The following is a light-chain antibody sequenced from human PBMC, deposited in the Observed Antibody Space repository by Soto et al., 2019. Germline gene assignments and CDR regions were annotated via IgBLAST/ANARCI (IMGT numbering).Light chain of an antibody. Sequence: DIQMTQIPSTLSASVGDRVTITCRASQDIDISLAWFQQRPGEAPKLLIFAASGLESGVPSTFSGSGSGTEFTLTISSVQPDDFATYFCQHYDTFSWTFGQGTKVDIK. J-gene: IGKJ1*01. CDR1: QDIDIS. V-gene: IGKV1-5*01. CDR3: QHYDTFSWT. CDR2: AAS.